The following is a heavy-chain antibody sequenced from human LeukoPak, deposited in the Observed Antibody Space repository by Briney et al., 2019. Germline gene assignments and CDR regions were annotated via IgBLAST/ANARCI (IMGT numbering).Heavy chain of an antibody. CDR3: ARAYYYDSSGYYRYWYFDL. V-gene: IGHV3-23*01. CDR1: GFTFSSYA. CDR2: ISGSGGST. Sequence: GGSLRLSCAASGFTFSSYAMSWVRQAPGKGLEWVSGISGSGGSTYYADSVKGRFTISRDNSKNTLYLQMNSLRAEDTAVYYCARAYYYDSSGYYRYWYFDLWGRGTLVTVSS. D-gene: IGHD3-22*01. J-gene: IGHJ2*01.